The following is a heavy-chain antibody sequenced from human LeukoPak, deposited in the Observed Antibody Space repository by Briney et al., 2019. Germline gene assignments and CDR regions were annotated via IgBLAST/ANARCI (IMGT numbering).Heavy chain of an antibody. CDR3: ARHVVAVGFDY. J-gene: IGHJ4*02. CDR1: GFTFNTYS. Sequence: GGSLRLSCVASGFTFNTYSMNWARQAPGKGLEWVSSIDSSGGYMFYADSVKGRFTISRDNAKNSLYLQMNSLRAEDTAVYYCARHVVAVGFDYWGQGTLVTVSS. CDR2: IDSSGGYM. V-gene: IGHV3-21*01. D-gene: IGHD3-22*01.